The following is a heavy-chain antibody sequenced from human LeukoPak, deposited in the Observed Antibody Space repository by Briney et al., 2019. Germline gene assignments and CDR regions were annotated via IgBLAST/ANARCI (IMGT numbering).Heavy chain of an antibody. CDR2: ISGSAHKI. CDR3: AKGWTAVGS. J-gene: IGHJ5*02. D-gene: IGHD1-26*01. CDR1: GFTFSNYA. V-gene: IGHV3-23*01. Sequence: PGGSLRLSCVGSGFTFSNYAMSWVRQAPGKGLDWVSVISGSAHKIRYADSVRGRFTISRDNSENTVYLQMNNLRGADTAVYYCAKGWTAVGSWGQGTRVTVSS.